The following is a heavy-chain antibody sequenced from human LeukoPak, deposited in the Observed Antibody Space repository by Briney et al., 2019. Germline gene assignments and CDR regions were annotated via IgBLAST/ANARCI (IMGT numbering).Heavy chain of an antibody. CDR2: IYYSGST. D-gene: IGHD6-6*01. J-gene: IGHJ3*02. CDR1: GGSISSYY. V-gene: IGHV4-59*01. Sequence: SETLSLTCTVSGGSISSYYWSWIRQPPGKGLEWIGYIYYSGSTNYNPSLKSRVTISVDTSKNQFSLKLSSVTAADTAVYYCARASIAASYAFDIWGQGTMVTVSS. CDR3: ARASIAASYAFDI.